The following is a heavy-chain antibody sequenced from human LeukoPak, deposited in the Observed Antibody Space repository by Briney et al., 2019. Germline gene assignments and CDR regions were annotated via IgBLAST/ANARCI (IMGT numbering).Heavy chain of an antibody. V-gene: IGHV3-30-3*01. D-gene: IGHD7-27*01. CDR1: GFTFSSYA. CDR2: ISYDGSNK. CDR3: AKGGLYGDNYYGMDV. J-gene: IGHJ6*02. Sequence: GGSLRLSCAASGFTFSSYAMHWVRQAPGKGLEWVAVISYDGSNKYYADSVKGRFTISRDNSKNTLYLQMNSLSAEDTAVYYCAKGGLYGDNYYGMDVWGQGTTVTVSS.